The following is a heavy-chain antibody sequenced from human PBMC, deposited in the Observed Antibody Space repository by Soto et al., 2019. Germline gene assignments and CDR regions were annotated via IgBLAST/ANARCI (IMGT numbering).Heavy chain of an antibody. J-gene: IGHJ4*02. CDR3: GKGAGYSSGEFDS. CDR1: GFTFSSFG. D-gene: IGHD6-19*01. CDR2: ISYDGRSQ. Sequence: QVQLVESGGGVVQPGRYLKLSCAASGFTFSSFGMNWVRQSPVKGLEWVAVISYDGRSQFYAESMKGRFTISRDDSKNTVYLQMTSLRVEDTAVYYCGKGAGYSSGEFDSWGQGTLVTVSS. V-gene: IGHV3-30*18.